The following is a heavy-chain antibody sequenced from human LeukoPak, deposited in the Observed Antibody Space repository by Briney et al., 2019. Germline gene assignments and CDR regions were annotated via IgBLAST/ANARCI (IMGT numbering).Heavy chain of an antibody. D-gene: IGHD5-24*01. CDR2: INHSGST. CDR3: ARFRLHPIIFDY. V-gene: IGHV4-34*01. CDR1: GGSFSGYY. Sequence: SETLSLPCAVHGGSFSGYYWSWIRQPPGKGLEWIGEINHSGSTNYNPSLKSRVTISVDASKNQFALKLSSVTAADTAVYYCARFRLHPIIFDYWGQGTLVTVSS. J-gene: IGHJ4*02.